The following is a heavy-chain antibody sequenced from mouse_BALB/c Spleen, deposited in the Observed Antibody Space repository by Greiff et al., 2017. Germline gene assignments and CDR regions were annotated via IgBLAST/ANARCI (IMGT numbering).Heavy chain of an antibody. CDR2: IRLKSNNYAT. J-gene: IGHJ3*01. CDR3: ARYTLAY. CDR1: GFTFSNYW. V-gene: IGHV6-6*02. D-gene: IGHD1-3*01. Sequence: EVKVEESGGGLVQPGGSMKLSCVASGFTFSNYWMNWVRQSPEKVLEWVAEIRLKSNNYATHYAESVKGRFTISRDDSKSSVYLQMNNLRAEDTGIYYCARYTLAYWGQGTLVTVSA.